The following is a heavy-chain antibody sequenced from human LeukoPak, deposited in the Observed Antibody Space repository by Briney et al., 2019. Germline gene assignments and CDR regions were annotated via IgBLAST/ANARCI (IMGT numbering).Heavy chain of an antibody. Sequence: PSETLSLTCTVSGYSISSGYYWGWIRQPPGKGLEWIGSIYYSGSTYYNPSLNIRVTISVDTSKNQFSLNLRSVTAADTAVYYYAREILYDSTGYYLWGQGTLVTVSS. CDR3: AREILYDSTGYYL. CDR2: IYYSGST. J-gene: IGHJ4*02. V-gene: IGHV4-38-2*02. D-gene: IGHD3-22*01. CDR1: GYSISSGYY.